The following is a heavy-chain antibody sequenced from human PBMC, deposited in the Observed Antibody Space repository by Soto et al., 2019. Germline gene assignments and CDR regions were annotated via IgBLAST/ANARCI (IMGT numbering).Heavy chain of an antibody. D-gene: IGHD4-17*01. CDR2: INSDGSHT. J-gene: IGHJ5*01. CDR1: GFTFFAYW. V-gene: IGHV3-74*01. CDR3: AKECDYGDYAGENWFDS. Sequence: EVQLVESGGGLVQPGGSLRLSCAASGFTFFAYWIHWVRQVPGKGLVWVSRINSDGSHTSYADSVRGRFTISRDNSKNKEYMQMNSLTAEDTAVYYCAKECDYGDYAGENWFDSWGQGSLVTVSS.